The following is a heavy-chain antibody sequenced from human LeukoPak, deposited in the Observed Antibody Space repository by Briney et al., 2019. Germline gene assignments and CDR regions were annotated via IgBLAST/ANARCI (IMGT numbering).Heavy chain of an antibody. D-gene: IGHD2-15*01. CDR2: ISASGNT. V-gene: IGHV4-4*07. Sequence: SETLSLTCTVAGGSISSYYWTWVRQSAGKGLEWIGRISASGNTNYNPSLKSRVTMSVDTSTNQFSLKLTSVTAADTAVYYCAREGRSSTPGYWGQGTLVTVSS. CDR3: AREGRSSTPGY. J-gene: IGHJ4*02. CDR1: GGSISSYY.